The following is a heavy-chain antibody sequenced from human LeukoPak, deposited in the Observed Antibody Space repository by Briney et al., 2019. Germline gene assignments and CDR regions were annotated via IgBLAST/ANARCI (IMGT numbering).Heavy chain of an antibody. CDR1: GFTFSDHY. J-gene: IGHJ5*02. CDR2: TRNKANSYTT. D-gene: IGHD3-10*01. Sequence: PGGSLRLSCAASGFTFSDHYMDWVRQAPGKGLEWVGRTRNKANSYTTEYAASVKGRFTISRDDSKNSLYLQMNSLKTEDTAVYYCARGGYYGLGNDFRFDPWGQGTLVTVSS. V-gene: IGHV3-72*01. CDR3: ARGGYYGLGNDFRFDP.